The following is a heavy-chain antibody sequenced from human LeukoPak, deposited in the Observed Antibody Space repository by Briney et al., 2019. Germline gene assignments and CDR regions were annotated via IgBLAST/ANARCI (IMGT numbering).Heavy chain of an antibody. CDR3: AREGVGALTY. J-gene: IGHJ4*02. Sequence: GGSLRLSCAASGFTFSSFAMSWVRQAPGKGLEWVANIKQDGSEKYYVDSVKGRFTISRDNAKNSLYLQMNSLRAEDTAVYYCAREGVGALTYWGQGTLVTVSS. D-gene: IGHD1-26*01. CDR2: IKQDGSEK. CDR1: GFTFSSFA. V-gene: IGHV3-7*01.